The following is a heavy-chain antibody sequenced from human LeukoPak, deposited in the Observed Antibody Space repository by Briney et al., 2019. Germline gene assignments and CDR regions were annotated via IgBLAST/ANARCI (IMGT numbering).Heavy chain of an antibody. V-gene: IGHV4-34*01. J-gene: IGHJ4*02. D-gene: IGHD3-10*01. CDR3: ARGDIYYGSGSYWPNYFDY. CDR2: INHSGST. Sequence: SETLSLTCAVYGGSFSGYYWSWIRQPPGKGLEWIGEINHSGSTNYNPSLKSRVTISVDTSKNQFSLKLSSVTAADTAVYYCARGDIYYGSGSYWPNYFDYWGQGTLVTVSS. CDR1: GGSFSGYY.